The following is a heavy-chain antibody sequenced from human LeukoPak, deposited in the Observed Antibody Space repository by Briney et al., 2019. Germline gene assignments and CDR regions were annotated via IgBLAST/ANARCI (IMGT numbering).Heavy chain of an antibody. CDR2: ISGSGGST. V-gene: IGHV3-23*01. J-gene: IGHJ4*02. CDR1: GFTFNFYS. CDR3: AKDPLRLEWLLYEDY. Sequence: PGGSLRLSCAASGFTFNFYSMNWVRQAPGKGLEWVSAISGSGGSTYYADSVKGRFTISRDNSKNTLYLQMNSLRAEDTAVYYCAKDPLRLEWLLYEDYWGQGTLVTVSS. D-gene: IGHD3-3*01.